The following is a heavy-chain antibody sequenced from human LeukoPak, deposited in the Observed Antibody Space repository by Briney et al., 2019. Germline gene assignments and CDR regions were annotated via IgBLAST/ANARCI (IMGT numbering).Heavy chain of an antibody. D-gene: IGHD5-24*01. CDR2: IYYSGST. CDR1: GGSISSYY. V-gene: IGHV4-59*08. CDR3: ARHERDASLDHAFDI. J-gene: IGHJ3*02. Sequence: SETLSLTCTVSGGSISSYYWSWIRQPPGKGLEWIGYIYYSGSTSYNPSLESRVTISVDTSKNQFSLMLSSVTAADTAVYYCARHERDASLDHAFDIWGQGTMVTVSS.